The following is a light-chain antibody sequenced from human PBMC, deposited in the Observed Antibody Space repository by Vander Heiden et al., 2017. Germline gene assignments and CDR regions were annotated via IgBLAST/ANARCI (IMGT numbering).Light chain of an antibody. CDR1: QSISSY. CDR3: QQSYSTPWT. CDR2: AAS. V-gene: IGKV1-39*01. Sequence: IQLTQSPSSLSASVGARVTITCRARQSISSYLNGYQQKPGKAPKLLIYAASIMQSRVPSRFSVSGSVTDFTLTMSSLQPEDFATYYCQQSYSTPWTVGLGTKVEIK. J-gene: IGKJ1*01.